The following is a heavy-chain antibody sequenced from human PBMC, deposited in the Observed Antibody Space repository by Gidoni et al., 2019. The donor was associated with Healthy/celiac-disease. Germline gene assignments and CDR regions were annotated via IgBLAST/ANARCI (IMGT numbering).Heavy chain of an antibody. CDR1: GGTISSGGYY. V-gene: IGHV4-31*03. CDR2: IYYSRST. Sequence: QVQLQESGPGLVKPSQTLSPTGPVSGGTISSGGYYWRWIRPHPGKGLEWIGYIYYSRSTYYNPSLKSRVTISVDTSKNQFSLKLSSVTAADTAVYYCARSVALPRNWFDPWGQVTLVTVSS. D-gene: IGHD2-15*01. J-gene: IGHJ5*02. CDR3: ARSVALPRNWFDP.